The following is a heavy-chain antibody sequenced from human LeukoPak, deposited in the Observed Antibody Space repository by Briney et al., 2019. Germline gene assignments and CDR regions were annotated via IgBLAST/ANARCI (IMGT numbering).Heavy chain of an antibody. CDR1: GYTLTELS. CDR2: FDPEDGET. CDR3: ATASYGDYVPVGY. D-gene: IGHD4-17*01. V-gene: IGHV1-24*01. Sequence: VASVKVSCKVSGYTLTELSMHWVRQAPGKGLEWMGGFDPEDGETIYAQKFQGRVTMTEDTSTDTAYMELSSLRSEDTAVYYCATASYGDYVPVGYWGQATLLTVSS. J-gene: IGHJ4*02.